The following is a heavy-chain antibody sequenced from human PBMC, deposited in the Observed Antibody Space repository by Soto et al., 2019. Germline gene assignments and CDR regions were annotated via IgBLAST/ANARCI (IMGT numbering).Heavy chain of an antibody. V-gene: IGHV5-10-1*01. D-gene: IGHD3-3*01. CDR2: IDPSDSYT. CDR1: GYSFTIYW. CDR3: ARLGDTRGYYYYYGMDV. J-gene: IGHJ6*02. Sequence: PGESLKISWKGSGYSFTIYWISWVRQMPGKGLEWMGRIDPSDSYTNYSPSFQGHVTISADKSISTAYLQWSSLKASDTAMYYCARLGDTRGYYYYYGMDVWGQGTTVTVSS.